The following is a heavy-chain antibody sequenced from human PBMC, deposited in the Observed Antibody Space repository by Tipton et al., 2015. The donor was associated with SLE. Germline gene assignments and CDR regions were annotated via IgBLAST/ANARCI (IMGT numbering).Heavy chain of an antibody. D-gene: IGHD3-3*01. CDR1: GGSISSGGYS. V-gene: IGHV4-30-2*01. Sequence: TLSLTCAVSGGSISSGGYSWSWIRQPPGKGLEWIGSIYYSGSTYYNPPLKSRVTISVDTSKNQFSLKLSSVTAADTAVYFCTRSRYYDSPFDPWGQGTLVTVSS. CDR2: IYYSGST. J-gene: IGHJ5*02. CDR3: TRSRYYDSPFDP.